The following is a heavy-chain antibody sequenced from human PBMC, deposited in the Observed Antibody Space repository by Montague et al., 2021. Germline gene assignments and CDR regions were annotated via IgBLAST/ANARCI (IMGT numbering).Heavy chain of an antibody. D-gene: IGHD2-15*01. CDR2: TSYRGST. Sequence: SETLSLTCSVSGGSISSYYWSWIRQPPAKGLGYIGYTSYRGSTNSSPSLPSRVPISGATSKYQFPLKLTSVTSADTAIYYCARTIALVIAATTGPDAFDVWGRGTMVTVSS. CDR3: ARTIALVIAATTGPDAFDV. J-gene: IGHJ3*01. CDR1: GGSISSYY. V-gene: IGHV4-59*01.